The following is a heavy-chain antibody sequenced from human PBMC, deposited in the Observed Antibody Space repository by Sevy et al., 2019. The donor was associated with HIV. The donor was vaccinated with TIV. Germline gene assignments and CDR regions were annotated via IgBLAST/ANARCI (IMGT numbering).Heavy chain of an antibody. CDR2: ISGSGGST. CDR1: EFTFSSYA. CDR3: AKCPGIAAAGDSNFDY. J-gene: IGHJ4*02. D-gene: IGHD6-13*01. Sequence: GGSLRLSCAASEFTFSSYAMSWVRQAPGKGLEWVSAISGSGGSTYYADSVKGRFTISRDNSKNTLYLQMNSLRAEDTAVYYCAKCPGIAAAGDSNFDYWGQGTLVTVSS. V-gene: IGHV3-23*01.